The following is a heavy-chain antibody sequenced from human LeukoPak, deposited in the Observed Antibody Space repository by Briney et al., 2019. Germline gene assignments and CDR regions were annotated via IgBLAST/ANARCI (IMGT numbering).Heavy chain of an antibody. CDR3: AIPIVGATLFDY. CDR1: GYTITELS. V-gene: IGHV1-24*01. Sequence: ASVKVSCKVSGYTITELSMHWVRQAPGKGLEWMGGFDPEDGETIYAQKFQGRVTMTEDTSTDTAYMELSSLRSEDTAVYYCAIPIVGATLFDYWGQGTLVTVSS. D-gene: IGHD1-26*01. J-gene: IGHJ4*02. CDR2: FDPEDGET.